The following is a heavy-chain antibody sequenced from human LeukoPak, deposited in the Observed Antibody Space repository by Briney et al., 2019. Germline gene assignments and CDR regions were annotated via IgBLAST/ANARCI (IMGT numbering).Heavy chain of an antibody. D-gene: IGHD4-11*01. CDR1: GGSFSGYY. CDR2: INHSGST. Sequence: PSETLSLTCAVYGGSFSGYYWSWIRQPPGKGLEWIGEINHSGSTNYNPSLKSRVTISVDTSKNQFSLKLSSVTAADTAVYYCARGQGDDHSKSEDDYWGQGTLVTVSS. J-gene: IGHJ4*02. V-gene: IGHV4-34*01. CDR3: ARGQGDDHSKSEDDY.